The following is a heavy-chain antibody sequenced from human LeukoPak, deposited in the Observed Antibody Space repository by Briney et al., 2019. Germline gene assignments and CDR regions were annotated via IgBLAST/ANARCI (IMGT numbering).Heavy chain of an antibody. Sequence: GASVKVSCKTSGYTFTSYDINWVRQATGQGLEWMGWMNPNSGNTGYAQKFQGRVTITRNTSISTAYMELSSLRSEDTAVYYCVRRFGELLSHAFDIWGQGTMVTVSS. J-gene: IGHJ3*02. CDR1: GYTFTSYD. D-gene: IGHD3-10*01. CDR2: MNPNSGNT. CDR3: VRRFGELLSHAFDI. V-gene: IGHV1-8*03.